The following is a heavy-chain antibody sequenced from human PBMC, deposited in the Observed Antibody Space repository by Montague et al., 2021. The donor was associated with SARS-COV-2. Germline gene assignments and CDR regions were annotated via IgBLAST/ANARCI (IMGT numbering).Heavy chain of an antibody. D-gene: IGHD3-3*01. V-gene: IGHV4-34*01. CDR1: GGSFSGYY. J-gene: IGHJ4*01. CDR3: AKHKWSQRLVAYFDS. Sequence: SETLSLTCAVYGGSFSGYYWTWIRQSPGKGLEWIAEINHSGTTNYNFNPSLRSRVTISVDTSKSQFSLKLSPVTAADTAVYYCAKHKWSQRLVAYFDSWGQGTVVFVSS. CDR2: INHSGTT.